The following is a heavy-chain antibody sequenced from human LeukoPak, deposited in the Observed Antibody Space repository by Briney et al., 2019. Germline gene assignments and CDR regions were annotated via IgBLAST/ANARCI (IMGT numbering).Heavy chain of an antibody. Sequence: GRSLRLSCAASGFTFSNAWMSWVRQAPGKGLEWVGRIKSKTDGGTTDYAAPVKGRFTISRDDSKNTLYLQMNSLKTEDTAVYYCTRGRYCSSTSCSPNWFDPWGQGTLVTVSS. CDR3: TRGRYCSSTSCSPNWFDP. J-gene: IGHJ5*02. CDR1: GFTFSNAW. D-gene: IGHD2-2*01. V-gene: IGHV3-15*01. CDR2: IKSKTDGGTT.